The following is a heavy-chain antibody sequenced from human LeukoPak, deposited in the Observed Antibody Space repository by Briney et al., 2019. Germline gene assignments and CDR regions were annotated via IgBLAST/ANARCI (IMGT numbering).Heavy chain of an antibody. CDR2: MNPNSGNT. J-gene: IGHJ5*02. D-gene: IGHD3-10*01. V-gene: IGHV1-8*01. CDR3: ARAGGSGSYYGPGGPNWFDP. Sequence: ASVKVSCKASGYTFTSYDINWVRQATGQGLERMGWMNPNSGNTGYAQKFQGRVTITRNTSISTAYMELSSLRSEDTAVYYCARAGGSGSYYGPGGPNWFDPWGQGTLVTVSS. CDR1: GYTFTSYD.